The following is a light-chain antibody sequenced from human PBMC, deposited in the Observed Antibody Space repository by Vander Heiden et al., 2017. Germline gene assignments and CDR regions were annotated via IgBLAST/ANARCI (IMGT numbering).Light chain of an antibody. CDR2: YDD. V-gene: IGLV1-36*01. Sequence: QSVLTQPPSVSEAPRQRVTIPCSGSSSNIGNNAVNWYQQLPGKAPKLLIYYDDLLPSGVSDRFSGYKSGTSASLAISGLQSEDEADYYCAAWDDSLNGPVFGGGTKLTVL. CDR1: SSNIGNNA. J-gene: IGLJ3*02. CDR3: AAWDDSLNGPV.